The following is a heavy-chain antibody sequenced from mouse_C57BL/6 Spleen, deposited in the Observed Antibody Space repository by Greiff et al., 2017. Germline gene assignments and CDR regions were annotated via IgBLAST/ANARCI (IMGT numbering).Heavy chain of an antibody. D-gene: IGHD1-1*01. J-gene: IGHJ4*01. CDR3: ASPAPSYGSSPYYAMDY. CDR1: GYTFTSYW. Sequence: QVQLQQPGAELVMPGASVKLSCKASGYTFTSYWMHWVKQRPGQGLEWIGEIDPSDSYTNYNQKFKGKSTLTVDKSSSTAYMQLSSLTSADSAVYYCASPAPSYGSSPYYAMDYWGQGTSVTVSS. CDR2: IDPSDSYT. V-gene: IGHV1-69*01.